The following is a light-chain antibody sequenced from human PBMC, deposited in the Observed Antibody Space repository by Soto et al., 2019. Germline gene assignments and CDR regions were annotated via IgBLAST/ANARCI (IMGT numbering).Light chain of an antibody. V-gene: IGKV1-39*01. CDR3: QQSYSDPRT. Sequence: DIQMTQSPSSLSASVGDRVTITCRASQSINSDLNWYQQKPGKAPKLLIYAASSLQSGVSSRFSGSGSKTDFTLTISSLQPEDSATYHCQQSYSDPRTFGQGTKVEIK. CDR2: AAS. CDR1: QSINSD. J-gene: IGKJ1*01.